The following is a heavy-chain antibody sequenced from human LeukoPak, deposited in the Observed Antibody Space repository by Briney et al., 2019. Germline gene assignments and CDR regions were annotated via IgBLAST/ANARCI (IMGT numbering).Heavy chain of an antibody. CDR1: GFTFSSYG. J-gene: IGHJ4*02. CDR2: IPYDGSNK. Sequence: GGSLRLSCAASGFTFSSYGMHWVRRAPGKGLEGVALIPYDGSNKYYADSVKGRFTIFRDNSKNTLYLQTNSLIAEHPAVIYCARGVRGSSWLSFDYWGQGTLVIVSS. V-gene: IGHV3-30*19. D-gene: IGHD6-13*01. CDR3: ARGVRGSSWLSFDY.